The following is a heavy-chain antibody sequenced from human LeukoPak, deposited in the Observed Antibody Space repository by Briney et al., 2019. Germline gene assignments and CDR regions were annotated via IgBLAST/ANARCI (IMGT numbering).Heavy chain of an antibody. CDR2: IKQDGSVK. J-gene: IGHJ4*02. CDR3: ARDYSPGDYYDSSGYRTYFDY. Sequence: GGSLRLSCAASGFTFSSYWMSWVRQAPGKGLEWVANIKQDGSVKYYVDSVKGRFTISRDNAKNSLYLQMNSLRAEDTAVYYCARDYSPGDYYDSSGYRTYFDYWGQGTLVTVSS. D-gene: IGHD3-22*01. V-gene: IGHV3-7*01. CDR1: GFTFSSYW.